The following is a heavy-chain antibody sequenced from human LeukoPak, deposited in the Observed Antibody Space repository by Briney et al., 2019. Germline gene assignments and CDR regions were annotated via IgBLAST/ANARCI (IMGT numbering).Heavy chain of an antibody. CDR1: GFTFSSSA. Sequence: GGSLRLSCAASGFTFSSSAMSWVRQVPGKGLEWVSGISASGGSTYYADSVRGRFTISRDNSKNTLYVQMNSLRDDDTAVYYCAKDRNYGVFDYWGQGTLVTVSS. D-gene: IGHD4-17*01. CDR3: AKDRNYGVFDY. CDR2: ISASGGST. V-gene: IGHV3-23*01. J-gene: IGHJ4*02.